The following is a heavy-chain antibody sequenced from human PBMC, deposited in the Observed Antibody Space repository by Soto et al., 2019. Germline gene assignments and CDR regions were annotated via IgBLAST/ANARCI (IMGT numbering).Heavy chain of an antibody. CDR2: IKSKVDGGTA. V-gene: IGHV3-15*01. CDR1: GFTFSSYA. Sequence: GGSLRLSCAASGFTFSSYAMSWVRQAPGKGLEWLGRIKSKVDGGTADYVAATKGRFSISRDDLKNMLYLQMNSLKPDDTAVYYCTTLSYLYYDGMDVWGQGTTVTVSS. CDR3: TTLSYLYYDGMDV. J-gene: IGHJ6*02. D-gene: IGHD2-2*01.